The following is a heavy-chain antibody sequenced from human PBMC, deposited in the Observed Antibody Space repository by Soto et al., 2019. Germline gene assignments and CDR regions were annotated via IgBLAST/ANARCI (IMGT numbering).Heavy chain of an antibody. CDR1: GYTFTTHG. J-gene: IGHJ5*02. D-gene: IGHD2-15*01. V-gene: IGHV1-18*01. Sequence: QVQLVQSGAEVKKPGASVKVSCKASGYTFTTHGISWVRQAPGQGLEWMGCVAGDNGHRNSAQSLQGRFTMTTDTSTNIAYMELRRLISDDTAGYYCARDLGNCRGGPCYREWFDPWGQGTLVNGSS. CDR3: ARDLGNCRGGPCYREWFDP. CDR2: VAGDNGHR.